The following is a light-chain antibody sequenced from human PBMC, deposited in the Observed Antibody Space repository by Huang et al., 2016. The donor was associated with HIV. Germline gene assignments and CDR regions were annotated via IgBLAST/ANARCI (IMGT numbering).Light chain of an antibody. V-gene: IGKV3-11*01. Sequence: EIVLTQSPATLSLSPGARATLSCRASQSVSSYLAWYQQKPGQAPSLLIYDASNRATGIPARFSGSGSGTDFTLTISSLEPEDFAVYYCQQRSNWPPMTFGQGTKVEIK. CDR2: DAS. CDR3: QQRSNWPPMT. CDR1: QSVSSY. J-gene: IGKJ1*01.